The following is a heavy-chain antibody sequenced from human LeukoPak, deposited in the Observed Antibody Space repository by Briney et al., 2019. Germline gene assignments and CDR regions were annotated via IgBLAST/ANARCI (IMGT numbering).Heavy chain of an antibody. J-gene: IGHJ4*02. CDR1: GGSISSSSYC. D-gene: IGHD2-15*01. Sequence: SETLSLTCTVSGGSISSSSYCWGWIRQPPGKGLEWIGSIYYSGSTYYNPSLKSRVTISVDTSKNQFSLKLSSVTAADTAVYYCARQYCSGGSCYSEYDFDYWGQGTLVTVSS. CDR3: ARQYCSGGSCYSEYDFDY. CDR2: IYYSGST. V-gene: IGHV4-39*01.